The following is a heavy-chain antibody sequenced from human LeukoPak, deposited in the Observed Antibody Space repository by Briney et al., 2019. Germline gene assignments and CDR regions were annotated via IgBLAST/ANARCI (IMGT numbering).Heavy chain of an antibody. CDR3: AIASDWYYFDH. CDR2: INPNSGDT. J-gene: IGHJ4*02. Sequence: ASVKVSCKAFGYRFTGYYIHWVRQAPGQGPEWTGWINPNSGDTNSAQKFQGRVTMTRDTSISTAYMELSRLKSDDTAVYYCAIASDWYYFDHWGQGTLVTVSS. D-gene: IGHD6-19*01. V-gene: IGHV1-2*02. CDR1: GYRFTGYY.